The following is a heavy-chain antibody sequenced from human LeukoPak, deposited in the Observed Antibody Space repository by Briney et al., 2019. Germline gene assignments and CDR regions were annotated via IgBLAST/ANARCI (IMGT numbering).Heavy chain of an antibody. V-gene: IGHV1-8*03. CDR1: GYTFTTYD. Sequence: ASVKVSCKASGYTFTTYDINWVRQAPGQGLEWMGWMNPNSGNTGSAQKFQDRVTITTNTSISTAYMELSSLTSEDTAVYYCAKEGDRSSDTNGGYPLDYWGQGTLVTVSS. J-gene: IGHJ4*02. CDR2: MNPNSGNT. CDR3: AKEGDRSSDTNGGYPLDY. D-gene: IGHD2-8*01.